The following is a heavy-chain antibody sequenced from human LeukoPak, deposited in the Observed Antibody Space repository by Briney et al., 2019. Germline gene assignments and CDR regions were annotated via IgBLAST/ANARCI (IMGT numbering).Heavy chain of an antibody. J-gene: IGHJ3*02. CDR3: TTGRGYCSSTSCSAGAFDI. Sequence: PGGSLRLSCAASGFTFSNTWMSWVRQAPGKGLEWVGRIKSKTDGGTTDYAAPVKGRFTISRDDSKNTLYLQMNSLKTEDTAVYYCTTGRGYCSSTSCSAGAFDIWGQGTMVTVSS. D-gene: IGHD2-2*01. CDR2: IKSKTDGGTT. V-gene: IGHV3-15*01. CDR1: GFTFSNTW.